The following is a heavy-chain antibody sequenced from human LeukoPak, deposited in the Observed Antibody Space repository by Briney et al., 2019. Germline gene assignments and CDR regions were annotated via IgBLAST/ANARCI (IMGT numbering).Heavy chain of an antibody. J-gene: IGHJ6*03. Sequence: PSETLSLTCTVSGGSISSYFWSWIRQPAGKGLEWIGRIYASGSTYQNPSLRSRVTMSVDTSKNQFSLKLSSVTAADTAVYYCARGVASGGSHRARYHYMDVWGKGTTVTISS. CDR3: ARGVASGGSHRARYHYMDV. CDR1: GGSISSYF. CDR2: IYASGST. V-gene: IGHV4-4*07. D-gene: IGHD2-15*01.